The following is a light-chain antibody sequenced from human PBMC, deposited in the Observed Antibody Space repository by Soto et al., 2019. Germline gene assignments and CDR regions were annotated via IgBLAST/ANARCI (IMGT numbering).Light chain of an antibody. V-gene: IGLV2-8*01. CDR3: SSYAVSDSLV. Sequence: QSALTQPPSASGSPGQSVTISCTGTSSDVGGYNYVYWYQQHPGKVPKLMIYEVDKRPSGVPDRFSGYKSGNTASLTVSGLQSEDEADYYCSSYAVSDSLVFGGGTKLTVL. CDR2: EVD. CDR1: SSDVGGYNY. J-gene: IGLJ3*02.